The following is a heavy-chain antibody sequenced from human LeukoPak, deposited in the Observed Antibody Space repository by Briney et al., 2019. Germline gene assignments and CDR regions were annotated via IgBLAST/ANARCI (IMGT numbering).Heavy chain of an antibody. Sequence: SETQSLTCTVPGGSISSYYWSWIRQPPGKGLEWIGYIYYSGSTNYNPSLKSRVTISVDTSKNQFSLKLSSVTAADTAVYYCARGGGSTSPPLWPYYYYYGMDVWGQGTTVTVSS. CDR2: IYYSGST. D-gene: IGHD2-2*01. CDR3: ARGGGSTSPPLWPYYYYYGMDV. J-gene: IGHJ6*02. V-gene: IGHV4-59*01. CDR1: GGSISSYY.